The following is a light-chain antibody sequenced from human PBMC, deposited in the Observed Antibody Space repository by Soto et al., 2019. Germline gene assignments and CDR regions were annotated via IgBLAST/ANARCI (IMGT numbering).Light chain of an antibody. CDR1: SSDVGGYHY. CDR2: EVS. J-gene: IGLJ1*01. Sequence: QSALTQPASVSGSPGQSITISCTGTSSDVGGYHYVSWYQQHPGKAPKLMIYEVSNRPSGVSTRFSGSKSSNTASLTISGLQAEDEADYFCSSYGSTSTRYVFGTGTKLTVL. V-gene: IGLV2-14*01. CDR3: SSYGSTSTRYV.